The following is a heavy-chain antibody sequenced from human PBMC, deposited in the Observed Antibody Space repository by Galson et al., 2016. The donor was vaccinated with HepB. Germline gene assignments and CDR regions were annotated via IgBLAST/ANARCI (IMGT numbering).Heavy chain of an antibody. D-gene: IGHD2-21*01. J-gene: IGHJ6*02. Sequence: SVKVSCKASGGTFSSYAISWVRQGPGQGLEWMGRIVPTVGTLNYAQKFQGRVTISADKSTNTAYMELSSLRSEDTAVYYFARIGLNLDPSDLDYYGMDVWGQGTTFTVSS. CDR2: IVPTVGTL. V-gene: IGHV1-69*04. CDR3: ARIGLNLDPSDLDYYGMDV. CDR1: GGTFSSYA.